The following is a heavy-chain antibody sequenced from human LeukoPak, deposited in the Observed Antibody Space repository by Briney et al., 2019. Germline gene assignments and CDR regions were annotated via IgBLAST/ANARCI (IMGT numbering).Heavy chain of an antibody. D-gene: IGHD5-18*01. J-gene: IGHJ4*02. CDR2: MNPNSGNT. CDR1: GYTFTSYD. Sequence: ASVKVSCKASGYTFTSYDINWVRQATGQGLEWMGWMNPNSGNTGYAQKFQGRVTMTRNTSISTAYMELSSLRSEDTAVYYCARDRTGRNTAQDDYWGQGTLVTVSS. CDR3: ARDRTGRNTAQDDY. V-gene: IGHV1-8*01.